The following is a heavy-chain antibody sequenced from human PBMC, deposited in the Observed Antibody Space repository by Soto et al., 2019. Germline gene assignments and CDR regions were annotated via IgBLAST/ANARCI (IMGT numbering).Heavy chain of an antibody. CDR2: INPSGGST. CDR3: ARDISFNFDS. J-gene: IGHJ4*02. Sequence: QVQLVQSGAEVKKPGASVKVSCKASGYIFISDYLHWVRQAPGQGLEWMGIINPSGGSTNYAQKFQGRVTMTRDTSTSIVYMELSSLSSEDTAVYYCARDISFNFDSWGPGTLVTVSS. CDR1: GYIFISDY. V-gene: IGHV1-46*01.